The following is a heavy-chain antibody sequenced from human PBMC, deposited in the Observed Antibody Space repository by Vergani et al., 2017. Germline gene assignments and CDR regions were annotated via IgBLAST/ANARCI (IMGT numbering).Heavy chain of an antibody. J-gene: IGHJ4*02. D-gene: IGHD2-2*02. CDR2: IHNRGKT. CDR1: GYSIGSGFY. CDR3: ATIGYRRCGYYIDD. Sequence: QVRLEESGPGLVKPSETLSLTCSVSGYSIGSGFYWAWARQSPGEGLQWLTSIHNRGKTYHNPSLKSRVTVSVDESRNLFSQRLNSVTAADTAVYYYATIGYRRCGYYIDDWGQGILVTVSS. V-gene: IGHV4-38-2*01.